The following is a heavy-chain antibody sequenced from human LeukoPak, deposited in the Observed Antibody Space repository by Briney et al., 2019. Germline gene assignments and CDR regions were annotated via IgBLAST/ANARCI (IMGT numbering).Heavy chain of an antibody. CDR1: GGSISSFY. CDR2: IYHSEST. CDR3: ARGTSYSGATFLY. Sequence: SETLSLTCTVSGGSISSFYWNWIRQPPGKGLEWIGYIYHSESTNYNPSLKGRVTISADTSKNQFSLKLSSVTAADTAVYYCARGTSYSGATFLYWGLGTLVTVSS. V-gene: IGHV4-59*01. J-gene: IGHJ4*02. D-gene: IGHD1-26*01.